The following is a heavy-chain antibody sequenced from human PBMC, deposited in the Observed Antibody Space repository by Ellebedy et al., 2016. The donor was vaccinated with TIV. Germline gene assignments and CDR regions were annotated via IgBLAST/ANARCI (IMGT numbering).Heavy chain of an antibody. V-gene: IGHV3-30-3*01. D-gene: IGHD2-2*02. J-gene: IGHJ6*02. CDR2: ISYDGANK. CDR1: GFTFNSYS. CDR3: ARDNTRGYAMDV. Sequence: GGSLRLSCAASGFTFNSYSMHWVRQAPGEGLEWVAVISYDGANKYYADSVKGRITISRDNSRNTLYLQMNSLRAEDTAVYYCARDNTRGYAMDVWGQGTTVTVSS.